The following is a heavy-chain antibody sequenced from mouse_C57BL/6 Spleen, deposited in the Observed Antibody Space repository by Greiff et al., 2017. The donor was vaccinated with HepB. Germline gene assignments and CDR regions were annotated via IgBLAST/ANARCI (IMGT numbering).Heavy chain of an antibody. CDR1: GYTFTDYE. Sequence: VQLVESGAELVRPGASVTLSCKASGYTFTDYEMHWVKQTPVHGLEWIGAIDPETGGTAYNQKFKGKAILTADKSSSTAYMELRSLTSEDSAVYYCTRWLLGAMDYWGQGTSVTVSS. D-gene: IGHD2-3*01. CDR3: TRWLLGAMDY. J-gene: IGHJ4*01. V-gene: IGHV1-15*01. CDR2: IDPETGGT.